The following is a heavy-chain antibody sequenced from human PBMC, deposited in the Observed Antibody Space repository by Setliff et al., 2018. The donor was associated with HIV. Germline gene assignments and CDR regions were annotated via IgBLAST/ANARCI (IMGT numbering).Heavy chain of an antibody. Sequence: GGSLRLSCAASGFTFSSYTMNWVRQAPGKGLEWVSSIDSSTTYIHYADSVKGRFTISRDNAKNSLYLQMNSLGAEDTAVYYCAREVGDSSGYYYRNYYFDSWGQGTLVTVSS. D-gene: IGHD3-22*01. CDR2: IDSSTTYI. CDR3: AREVGDSSGYYYRNYYFDS. V-gene: IGHV3-21*04. J-gene: IGHJ4*02. CDR1: GFTFSSYT.